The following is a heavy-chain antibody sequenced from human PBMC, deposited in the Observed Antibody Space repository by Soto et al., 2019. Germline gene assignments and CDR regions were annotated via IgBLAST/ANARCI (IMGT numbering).Heavy chain of an antibody. D-gene: IGHD3-9*01. V-gene: IGHV1-18*01. CDR2: ISAYNGNT. CDR3: ARHMDILTGYFYYYYYYMDV. Sequence: GASVKVSCKASGYTFTSYGVSWVRQAPGQGLEWMGWISAYNGNTNYAQKLQGRVTMTTDTSTSTAYMELRSLRSDDTAVYYCARHMDILTGYFYYYYYYMDVWGKGTTVTVSS. CDR1: GYTFTSYG. J-gene: IGHJ6*03.